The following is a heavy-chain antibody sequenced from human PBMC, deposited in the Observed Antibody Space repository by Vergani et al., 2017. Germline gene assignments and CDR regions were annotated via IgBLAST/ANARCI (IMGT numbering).Heavy chain of an antibody. Sequence: QVQLQQWGGGLLKPSETLSLTCVVNGGSFTSYHWTWIRQSPGEGVEWVGDIVHTGRPDYNPSLKSRLTMSVDKSRNQFSLTLNSVTATDTAIYFCARVNTETNGHLYYYYYMDVWGQGTAVTVS. CDR2: IVHTGRP. J-gene: IGHJ6*03. CDR3: ARVNTETNGHLYYYYYMDV. CDR1: GGSFTSYH. V-gene: IGHV4-34*12. D-gene: IGHD4-11*01.